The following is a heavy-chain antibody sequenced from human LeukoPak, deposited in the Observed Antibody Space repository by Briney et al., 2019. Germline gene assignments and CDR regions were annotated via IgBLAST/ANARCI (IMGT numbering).Heavy chain of an antibody. J-gene: IGHJ4*02. CDR2: ISGSGAGT. V-gene: IGHV3-23*01. Sequence: GGSLRLSCAASGFTFSSYAMGWVRQAPGKGLEWVSAISGSGAGTYYADSVKGRFTISRDNSKNTLYLQMNSLRADDTAVYYCAKGSYSSGWANRYWGQGTLVTVSS. D-gene: IGHD6-19*01. CDR3: AKGSYSSGWANRY. CDR1: GFTFSSYA.